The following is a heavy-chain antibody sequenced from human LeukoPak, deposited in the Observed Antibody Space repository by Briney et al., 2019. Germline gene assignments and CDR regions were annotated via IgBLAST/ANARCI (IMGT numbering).Heavy chain of an antibody. Sequence: GGSLRLSCAASGFTFSIYDMSWVRQAPGKGLEWVSGISNSGDTTYYADSVKGRFTISRDNSKNTLYLQMNSLRAEDTAVYYCAKDRILTRAFDYWGQGTLVTVSS. CDR1: GFTFSIYD. CDR2: ISNSGDTT. D-gene: IGHD2/OR15-2a*01. CDR3: AKDRILTRAFDY. V-gene: IGHV3-23*01. J-gene: IGHJ4*02.